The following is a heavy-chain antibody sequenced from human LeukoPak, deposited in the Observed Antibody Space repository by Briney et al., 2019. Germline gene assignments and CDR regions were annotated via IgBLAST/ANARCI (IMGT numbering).Heavy chain of an antibody. CDR1: GFTFSSYS. D-gene: IGHD2-2*01. CDR2: INSSSSSV. J-gene: IGHJ5*02. CDR3: ARDRHPIVVVPAAMRNNWFDP. V-gene: IGHV3-21*01. Sequence: GGSLRLSCAASGFTFSSYSMNWVRQAPGKGLEWVSSINSSSSSVYYADSVKGRFTISRDNAKNSLYLQMNSLRAEDTAVYYCARDRHPIVVVPAAMRNNWFDPWGQGTLVTVSS.